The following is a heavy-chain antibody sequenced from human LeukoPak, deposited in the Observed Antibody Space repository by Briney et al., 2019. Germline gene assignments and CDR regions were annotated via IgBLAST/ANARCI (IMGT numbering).Heavy chain of an antibody. CDR3: AKNYVPSYDYVWGSYRYAQDFDY. CDR2: ISGSGGST. J-gene: IGHJ4*02. CDR1: GFTFSSYA. V-gene: IGHV3-23*01. D-gene: IGHD3-16*02. Sequence: PGGSLRLSCAASGFTFSSYAMSWVRQAPGKGLEWVSAISGSGGSTYYADSVKGRFTISRDNSKNTLYLQMNSLRAEDTAVYYCAKNYVPSYDYVWGSYRYAQDFDYWGQGTMVTVSS.